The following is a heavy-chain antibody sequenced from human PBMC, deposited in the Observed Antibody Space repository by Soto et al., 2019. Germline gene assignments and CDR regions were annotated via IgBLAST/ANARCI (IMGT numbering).Heavy chain of an antibody. V-gene: IGHV4-31*03. D-gene: IGHD3-10*01. CDR3: ARNRAPSWFDP. J-gene: IGHJ5*02. CDR1: GGSISSGGYY. Sequence: QVQLQESGPGLVKPSQTLSLTCTVSGGSISSGGYYWNWIRQHPGKGLEWIGYIYYSGSTYYNPALQSRVMISIDTSKNQFSLKLTSVTAADTAVYYCARNRAPSWFDPWGQGTLVTVSS. CDR2: IYYSGST.